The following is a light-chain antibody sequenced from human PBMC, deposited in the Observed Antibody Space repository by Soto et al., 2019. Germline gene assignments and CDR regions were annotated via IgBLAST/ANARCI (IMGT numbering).Light chain of an antibody. V-gene: IGKV1-5*03. Sequence: DNPRTQSPSSLSASVGYRVTITGRASQTISSWLAWYQQKPGKAPKLLIYKASTLKSGVPSRFSGSGSGTEFTLTISSLQPEDFATYYCQQLNSYPRTFGQGTKVDIK. CDR3: QQLNSYPRT. CDR1: QTISSW. J-gene: IGKJ1*01. CDR2: KAS.